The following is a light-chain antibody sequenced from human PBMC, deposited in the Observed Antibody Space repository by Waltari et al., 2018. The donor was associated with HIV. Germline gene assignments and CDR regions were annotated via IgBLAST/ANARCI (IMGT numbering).Light chain of an antibody. Sequence: QSALTQPASVSGSPGQSITISCTGTSSDVGSYNLVSWYQQHPGKAPKLMIYEVSKRPSGVSHRFSGSKSGNTASLTSSGLQAENEADYYCCSYAGSSTVFGGGTKLTVL. CDR2: EVS. CDR1: SSDVGSYNL. J-gene: IGLJ2*01. CDR3: CSYAGSSTV. V-gene: IGLV2-23*02.